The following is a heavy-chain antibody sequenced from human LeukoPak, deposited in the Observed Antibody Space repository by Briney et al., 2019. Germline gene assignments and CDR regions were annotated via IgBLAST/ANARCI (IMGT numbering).Heavy chain of an antibody. V-gene: IGHV1-18*01. CDR2: ISTYNGNS. D-gene: IGHD6-6*01. Sequence: ASVKVSCKASGYTFTTYSCNWVRQAPGQGLEWMGWISTYNGNSNYAQKLQGRVTMPTATSTSTAYMEPRSLRSDDTAMYYCAKDLWRDGISSFDNSGQGTLVTVSS. CDR1: GYTFTTYS. J-gene: IGHJ4*02. CDR3: AKDLWRDGISSFDN.